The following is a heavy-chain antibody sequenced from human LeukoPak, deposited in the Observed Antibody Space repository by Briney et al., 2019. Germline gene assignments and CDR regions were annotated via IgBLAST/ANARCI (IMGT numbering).Heavy chain of an antibody. CDR3: SRDSHGDDVYDY. D-gene: IGHD1-1*01. CDR2: IRRRAYGGTT. J-gene: IGHJ4*02. Sequence: GGSLRLSCTVSGFTFEDFAMTWVRQAPRKGLEWVGFIRRRAYGGTTDYAASVKGRFTISIDDSKNIAFLQMNSLKTEDTAVYFCSRDSHGDDVYDYWGQGTLVTVSS. CDR1: GFTFEDFA. V-gene: IGHV3-49*04.